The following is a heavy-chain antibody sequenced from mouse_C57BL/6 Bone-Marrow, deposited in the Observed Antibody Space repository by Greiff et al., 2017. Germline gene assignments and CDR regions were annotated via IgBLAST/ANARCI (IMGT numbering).Heavy chain of an antibody. V-gene: IGHV1-81*01. CDR2: IYPRSGNT. Sequence: QVQLQQSGAELVRPGASVKLSCKASGYTFTSYGISWVKQRPGQGLEWIGEIYPRSGNTSSNEKFKGKATLTVDKSSSTAYMELRGLTSEDSAVYFCARWAGYYGSAYWGQGTLVTVSA. J-gene: IGHJ3*01. CDR3: ARWAGYYGSAY. D-gene: IGHD1-1*01. CDR1: GYTFTSYG.